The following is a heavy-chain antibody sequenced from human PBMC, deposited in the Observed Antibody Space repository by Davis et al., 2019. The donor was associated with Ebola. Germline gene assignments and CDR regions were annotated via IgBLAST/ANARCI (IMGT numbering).Heavy chain of an antibody. CDR1: GFIVGDKY. CDR2: LGTSADT. Sequence: GGSLRLSCAASGFIVGDKYMSWVRQAPGKGLEWVSTLGTSADTYYADSVKGRFTISRDNSKNTLHLQMNSRRVEDTAVYYCAKGGSGWPSDYSYGMGVWGKGTTVTVSS. J-gene: IGHJ6*04. D-gene: IGHD6-19*01. V-gene: IGHV3-53*01. CDR3: AKGGSGWPSDYSYGMGV.